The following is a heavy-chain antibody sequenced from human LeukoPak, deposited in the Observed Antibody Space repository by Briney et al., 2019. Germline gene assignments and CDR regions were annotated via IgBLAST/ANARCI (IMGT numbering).Heavy chain of an antibody. CDR2: MNPSDGST. J-gene: IGHJ4*02. V-gene: IGHV1-46*01. CDR1: EYTFTNYY. CDR3: ARGEPLGDKGFDY. Sequence: ASVKVSCKASEYTFTNYYIHWVRQAPGQGLEWMGIMNPSDGSTTYAQKFQGRVALTRDTSTSTVYVELSSLKSEDSAVYHCARGEPLGDKGFDYWGQGTLVTVSS. D-gene: IGHD1-14*01.